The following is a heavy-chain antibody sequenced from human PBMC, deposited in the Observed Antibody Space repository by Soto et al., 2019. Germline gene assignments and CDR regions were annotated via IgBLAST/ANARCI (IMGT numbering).Heavy chain of an antibody. CDR1: GFTFSSYG. CDR2: ISYDGSNK. Sequence: GGSLRLSCAASGFTFSSYGMHWVRQAPGKGLEWVAVISYDGSNKYYADSVKGRFTISRDNSKNTLYLQMNSLRAEDTAVYYCAKDLWLLPAWGQGTLVTVSS. V-gene: IGHV3-30*18. J-gene: IGHJ5*02. CDR3: AKDLWLLPA. D-gene: IGHD2-15*01.